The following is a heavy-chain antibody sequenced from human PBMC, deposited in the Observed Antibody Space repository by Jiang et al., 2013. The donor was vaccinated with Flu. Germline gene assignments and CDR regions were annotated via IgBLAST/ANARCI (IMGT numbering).Heavy chain of an antibody. J-gene: IGHJ3*02. CDR2: IIPIFGTA. Sequence: GAEVKKPGSSVKVSCKASGGTFSSYAISWVRQAPGQGLEWMGGIIPIFGTANYAQKFQGRVTITADKSTSTAYMELSSLRSEDTAVYYCARRPGDYYDSSGYYHSVGAFDIWGQGTMVTVSS. CDR3: ARRPGDYYDSSGYYHSVGAFDI. V-gene: IGHV1-69*06. CDR1: GGTFSSYA. D-gene: IGHD3-22*01.